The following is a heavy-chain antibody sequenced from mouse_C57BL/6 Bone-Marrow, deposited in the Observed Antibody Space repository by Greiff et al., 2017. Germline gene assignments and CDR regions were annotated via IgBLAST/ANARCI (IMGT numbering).Heavy chain of an antibody. D-gene: IGHD1-1*01. CDR3: ARDYGSSYAYYFDY. CDR2: IDPSDSYT. CDR1: GYTFTSYW. J-gene: IGHJ2*01. V-gene: IGHV1-69*01. Sequence: VQLQQPGAELVMPGASVKLSCKASGYTFTSYWMHWVKQRPGQGLEWIGEIDPSDSYTNYNQKFKGKSTLTVDKSSSTAYMQLSSLTSEDSAVYYGARDYGSSYAYYFDYWGQGTTLTVSS.